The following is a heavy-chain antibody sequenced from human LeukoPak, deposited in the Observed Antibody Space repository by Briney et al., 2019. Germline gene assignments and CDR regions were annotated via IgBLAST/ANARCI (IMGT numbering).Heavy chain of an antibody. CDR3: AKVGSGGAYDYVWGSYRYFYFDY. V-gene: IGHV3-30*02. CDR2: IRYDGSHK. D-gene: IGHD3-16*02. J-gene: IGHJ4*02. CDR1: GFTFNNYG. Sequence: GGSLRLSCAASGFTFNNYGMHWVRQAPGKGLEWVAFIRYDGSHKHNADSVKGRFTISRDNSKNTLYLQMNSLRAEDTAVYYCAKVGSGGAYDYVWGSYRYFYFDYWGQGTLVTVSS.